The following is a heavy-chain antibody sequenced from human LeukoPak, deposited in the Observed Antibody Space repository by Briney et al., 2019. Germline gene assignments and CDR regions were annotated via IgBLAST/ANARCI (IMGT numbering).Heavy chain of an antibody. J-gene: IGHJ6*03. V-gene: IGHV3-66*02. CDR2: IYSGGST. CDR3: ASPDVSSVGARIGSYYYMDV. Sequence: GGSLRLSCASSGFTVSSNYMSWVRQAPGKGLEGVSVIYSGGSTYYADSVKGGFTIPRDNSKNTQYLQFKSLRAEDTAVYYCASPDVSSVGARIGSYYYMDVWGKGNTVTVSS. D-gene: IGHD1-26*01. CDR1: GFTVSSNY.